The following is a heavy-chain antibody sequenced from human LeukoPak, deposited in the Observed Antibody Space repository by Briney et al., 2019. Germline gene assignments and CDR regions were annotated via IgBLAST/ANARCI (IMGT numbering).Heavy chain of an antibody. V-gene: IGHV3-53*01. CDR1: GFTVSSNY. CDR3: ASGLAAAGRGY. D-gene: IGHD6-13*01. Sequence: GGSPRLSCAASGFTVSSNYMSWVRQAPGKGLEWVSVIYSGGSTYYADSVKGRFTISRDNSKNTLYLQMNSLRAADTAVYYCASGLAAAGRGYWGQGTLVTVSS. CDR2: IYSGGST. J-gene: IGHJ4*02.